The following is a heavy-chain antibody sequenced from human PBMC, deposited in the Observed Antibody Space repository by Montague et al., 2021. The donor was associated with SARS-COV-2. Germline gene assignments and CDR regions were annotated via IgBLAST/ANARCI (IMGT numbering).Heavy chain of an antibody. D-gene: IGHD3-10*01. CDR2: ISNTGLDI. V-gene: IGHV3-11*01. CDR1: GFTLSDYY. Sequence: RLSLSASGFTLSDYYMSWIRQAPGKGLEWLSYISNTGLDIKYGDSVKGRFTVSRDIAKNTLYLQMDSLRAKDTAVYYCARVLLGVSHGDYWGQGTLVTVSS. CDR3: ARVLLGVSHGDY. J-gene: IGHJ4*02.